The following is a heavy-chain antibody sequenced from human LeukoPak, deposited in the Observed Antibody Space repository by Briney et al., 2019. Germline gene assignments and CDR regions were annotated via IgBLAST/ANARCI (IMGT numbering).Heavy chain of an antibody. CDR3: TTSWFRYYYDSSGYYYFAFDI. CDR1: GFTFSNAW. D-gene: IGHD3-22*01. J-gene: IGHJ3*02. CDR2: IKSKTNGGTT. V-gene: IGHV3-15*01. Sequence: GGSLRLSCAASGFTFSNAWMSWVRQAPGKGLEWVGHIKSKTNGGTTDYAAPVKGRFTISRDDSRNTLFLQMNSLKTEDTAVYYCTTSWFRYYYDSSGYYYFAFDIWGQGTMVTVSS.